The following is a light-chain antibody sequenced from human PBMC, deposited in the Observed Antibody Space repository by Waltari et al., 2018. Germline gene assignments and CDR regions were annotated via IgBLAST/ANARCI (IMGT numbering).Light chain of an antibody. V-gene: IGKV1-5*03. J-gene: IGKJ3*01. CDR1: QSISRL. CDR2: KAS. Sequence: DIQMTQSPSTLSASVGDSVTITSRASQSISRLLAWYQQKPGKAPKLLIYKASSLESGVPSRFSGSGSGTEFTLTISSLQPDDFATYYCQQYNSYLFTFGPGTKVDIK. CDR3: QQYNSYLFT.